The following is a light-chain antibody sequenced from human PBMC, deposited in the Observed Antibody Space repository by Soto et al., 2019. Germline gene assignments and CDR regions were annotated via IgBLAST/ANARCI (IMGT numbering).Light chain of an antibody. CDR3: QQYKNGPPGIT. J-gene: IGKJ3*01. CDR2: GAS. CDR1: QSVSSN. Sequence: EIVMTQSPATLSVSPGERATLSCRASQSVSSNLAWYQQKPGQAPRLLIYGASTRATGIPARFSGSGSGTEFTLTISSLQSEAFAVYYCQQYKNGPPGITFGPVNRVDIK. V-gene: IGKV3-15*01.